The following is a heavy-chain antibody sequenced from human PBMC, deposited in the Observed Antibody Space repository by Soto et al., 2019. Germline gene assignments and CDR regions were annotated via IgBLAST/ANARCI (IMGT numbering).Heavy chain of an antibody. J-gene: IGHJ5*02. CDR2: IYYSGST. D-gene: IGHD6-13*01. Sequence: KPPETLSLTCTVSGGSISSGDYYWSWIRQPPGKGLEWIGYIYYSGSTYYNPSLKSRVTISVDTSKNQFSLKLSSVTAADTAVYYCARTLTAAGSWFDPWGQGTLVTVSS. CDR3: ARTLTAAGSWFDP. V-gene: IGHV4-30-4*01. CDR1: GGSISSGDYY.